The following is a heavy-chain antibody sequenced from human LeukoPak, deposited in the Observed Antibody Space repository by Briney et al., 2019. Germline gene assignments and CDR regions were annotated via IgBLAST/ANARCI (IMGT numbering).Heavy chain of an antibody. CDR2: IIPIFGTA. J-gene: IGHJ6*02. CDR1: GGTFSSYA. D-gene: IGHD3-9*01. CDR3: ARTWSYYDILTGFYYYYGMDV. Sequence: SVKVSCKASGGTFSSYAISWVRQAPGQGLEWMGGIIPIFGTANYAQKFQGRVTITADESTSTAHMVLSSLRSEDTAVYYCARTWSYYDILTGFYYYYGMDVWGQGTTVTVSS. V-gene: IGHV1-69*13.